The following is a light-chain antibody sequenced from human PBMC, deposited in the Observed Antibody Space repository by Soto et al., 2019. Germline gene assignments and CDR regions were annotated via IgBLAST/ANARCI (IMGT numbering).Light chain of an antibody. CDR3: CSYAGSYYV. CDR2: DVS. V-gene: IGLV2-11*01. Sequence: QSALTQPRSVSGSPGQSVTISFTGTSSDVGGYNYVSWYQQHPCKAPKLMIYDVSKRPSGVPDRFSGSKSGNTASLTISGLQAEDEADYYCCSYAGSYYVFGTGTKLTVL. CDR1: SSDVGGYNY. J-gene: IGLJ1*01.